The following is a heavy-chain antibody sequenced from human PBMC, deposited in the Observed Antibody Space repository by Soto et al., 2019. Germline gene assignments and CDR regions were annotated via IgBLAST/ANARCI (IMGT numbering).Heavy chain of an antibody. V-gene: IGHV2-5*01. CDR3: AHTKVTASYYYYYGLDV. J-gene: IGHJ6*01. Sequence: CGPTLVNPTPTLPMTCTFSGFSLITSGMGLGWVRQPPGRALEWLALIYWNDDKRYSPSLKRRLTITKDTSKSQVVLTITNMDPVDTGTYYCAHTKVTASYYYYYGLDVWGQGTTVTVSS. D-gene: IGHD2-21*02. CDR2: IYWNDDK. CDR1: GFSLITSGMG.